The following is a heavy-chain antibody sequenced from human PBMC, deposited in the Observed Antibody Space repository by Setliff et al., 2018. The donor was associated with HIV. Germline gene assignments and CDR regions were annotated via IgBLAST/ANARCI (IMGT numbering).Heavy chain of an antibody. CDR3: AREGNSGHGGQIGFDY. CDR1: GDTFRSRA. CDR2: IIPMFGTE. D-gene: IGHD1-26*01. V-gene: IGHV1-69*13. Sequence: ASVKVSCKASGDTFRSRAFNWVRQAPGQGPEWMGGIIPMFGTENYAQKFQGRVTITADESTSTVYMELSSLRSDDTALYYCAREGNSGHGGQIGFDYWGQGTLVTVSS. J-gene: IGHJ4*02.